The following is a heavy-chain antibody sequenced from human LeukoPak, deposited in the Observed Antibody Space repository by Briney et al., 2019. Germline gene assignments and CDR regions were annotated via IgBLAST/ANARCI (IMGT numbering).Heavy chain of an antibody. CDR1: GASLSEYN. Sequence: PSETLSLTCGVYGASLSEYNWNWIRQSPGKGPEWIGEINHSGSTNYNPSFESRVTISLDASKNQFFLELRSVTAADTAVYYCTSRYSSSWALDYWGRGTPVTVSS. V-gene: IGHV4-34*01. CDR3: TSRYSSSWALDY. CDR2: INHSGST. J-gene: IGHJ4*02. D-gene: IGHD2-2*01.